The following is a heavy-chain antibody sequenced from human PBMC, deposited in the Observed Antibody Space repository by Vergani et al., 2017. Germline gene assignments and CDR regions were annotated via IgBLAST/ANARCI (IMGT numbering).Heavy chain of an antibody. D-gene: IGHD3-10*01. CDR2: INHSGST. CDR3: ASQWGTMAFDY. Sequence: QVQLQQWGAGLLKPSETLSLTCAVYGGSFSGYYWSWIRQPPGKGLEWIGEINHSGSTNYNPSLKSRVTISVDTSKNQFSLKLSSVTAADTAVYYCASQWGTMAFDYWGQGTLVTVSS. V-gene: IGHV4-34*01. J-gene: IGHJ4*02. CDR1: GGSFSGYY.